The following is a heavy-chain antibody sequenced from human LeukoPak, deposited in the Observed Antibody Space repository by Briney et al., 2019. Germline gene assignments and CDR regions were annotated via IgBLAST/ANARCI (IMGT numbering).Heavy chain of an antibody. CDR3: ARDLYGSGGDAFDI. Sequence: PGGSLRLSCAASGFTLRSYEMNWVRQAPGKGLEWVSYVSSSGGAMLYADSVKGRFTISRDNAKNSLSLQMNRLRAEDTAVYYCARDLYGSGGDAFDIWGQGTMVTVSS. D-gene: IGHD3-10*01. CDR2: VSSSGGAM. CDR1: GFTLRSYE. J-gene: IGHJ3*02. V-gene: IGHV3-48*03.